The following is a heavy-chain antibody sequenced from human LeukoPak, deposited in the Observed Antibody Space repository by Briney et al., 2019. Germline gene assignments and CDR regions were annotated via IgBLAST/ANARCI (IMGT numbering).Heavy chain of an antibody. CDR3: ARSSPQLWLRVSDY. V-gene: IGHV1-18*01. D-gene: IGHD5-18*01. Sequence: ASVKVSCKASGYTFTRCGISWVRQAPGQGLEWMGWISAYNGNTNYAQKLQGRVTMTTDTSTSTAYMELRSLRSDDTAAYYCARSSPQLWLRVSDYWGQGTLVTVSS. CDR1: GYTFTRCG. CDR2: ISAYNGNT. J-gene: IGHJ4*02.